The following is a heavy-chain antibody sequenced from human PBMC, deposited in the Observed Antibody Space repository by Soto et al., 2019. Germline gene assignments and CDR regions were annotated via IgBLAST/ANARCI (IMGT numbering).Heavy chain of an antibody. Sequence: SVKVSCKASGGTFRNYAFSWVRQAPGQGLEWMGGIIPIFGKANYEQRFQGRLTITADESTSTAYMELNSLRSEDTAVYFCARDLYINWYYPLDSWGQGTLVTVSS. D-gene: IGHD1-7*01. CDR2: IIPIFGKA. J-gene: IGHJ4*02. V-gene: IGHV1-69*13. CDR1: GGTFRNYA. CDR3: ARDLYINWYYPLDS.